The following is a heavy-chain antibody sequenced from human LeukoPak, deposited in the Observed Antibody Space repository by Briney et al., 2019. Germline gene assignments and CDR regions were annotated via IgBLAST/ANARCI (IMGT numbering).Heavy chain of an antibody. D-gene: IGHD2-2*01. V-gene: IGHV3-74*01. CDR2: INGDGSST. CDR1: GFTFSSYW. J-gene: IGHJ4*02. CDR3: ARGRYCSSTSCYWIDY. Sequence: GGSLRLSCAASGFTFSSYWMHWVRQAPGKGLVWVARINGDGSSTSYADSVKGRFTIPRDNAKSTLYLQMNSLRAEDTAVYYCARGRYCSSTSCYWIDYWGQGTLVTVSS.